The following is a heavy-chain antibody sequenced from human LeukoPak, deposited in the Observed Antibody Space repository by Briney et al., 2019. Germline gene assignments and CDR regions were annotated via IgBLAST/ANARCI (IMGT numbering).Heavy chain of an antibody. Sequence: SVKVSCKASGGSFSSYAISWVRQAPGQGLEWMGRIIPIFGIANYAQKFQGRVTITADKSTSTAYMELSSLRSEDTAVYYCARDPEIYGDYVYFDYWGQGTLVTVSS. CDR3: ARDPEIYGDYVYFDY. V-gene: IGHV1-69*04. CDR2: IIPIFGIA. D-gene: IGHD4-17*01. J-gene: IGHJ4*02. CDR1: GGSFSSYA.